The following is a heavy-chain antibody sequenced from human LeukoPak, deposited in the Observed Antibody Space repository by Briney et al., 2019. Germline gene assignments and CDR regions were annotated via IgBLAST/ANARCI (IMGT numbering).Heavy chain of an antibody. CDR1: GGSISSFY. J-gene: IGHJ6*03. V-gene: IGHV4-59*01. D-gene: IGHD3-10*01. Sequence: SETLSLTCTVPGGSISSFYWSWIRQPPGKGLEWIGYMYHSGTTNYNPSLKSRVTISIDTSKNQFSLKLSSVTAADTAVYYCARAPYGSATNNYYMDVWGKGTTVTVSS. CDR3: ARAPYGSATNNYYMDV. CDR2: MYHSGTT.